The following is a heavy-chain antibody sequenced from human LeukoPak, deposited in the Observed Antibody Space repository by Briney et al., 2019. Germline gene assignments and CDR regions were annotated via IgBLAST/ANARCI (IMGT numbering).Heavy chain of an antibody. V-gene: IGHV4-59*08. J-gene: IGHJ4*02. D-gene: IGHD6-19*01. Sequence: SSETLSLTCTVSGASISSYYWSWIRQPPGKGLEWIGYIYYSGSTDYNPSLKSRVTISVDTSKNQFSLKLSSVTAADTAVYYCARQGGAVAGRAVDYWGQGTLVTVSS. CDR1: GASISSYY. CDR3: ARQGGAVAGRAVDY. CDR2: IYYSGST.